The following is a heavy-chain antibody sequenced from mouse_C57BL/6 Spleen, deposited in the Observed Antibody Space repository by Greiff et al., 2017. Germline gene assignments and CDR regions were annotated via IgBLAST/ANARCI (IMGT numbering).Heavy chain of an antibody. CDR1: GYTFTDYE. CDR2: IDPETGGT. CDR3: TRPGSSHYYAMDY. D-gene: IGHD1-1*01. Sequence: QVQLKQSGAELVRPGASVTLSCKASGYTFTDYEMHWVKQTPVHGLEWIGAIDPETGGTAYNQKFKGKAILTADKSSSTAYMELRSLTSEDSAVYYCTRPGSSHYYAMDYWGQGTSVTVSS. J-gene: IGHJ4*01. V-gene: IGHV1-15*01.